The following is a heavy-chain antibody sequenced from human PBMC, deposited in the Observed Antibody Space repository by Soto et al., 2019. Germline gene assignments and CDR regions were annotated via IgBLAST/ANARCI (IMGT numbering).Heavy chain of an antibody. J-gene: IGHJ4*02. V-gene: IGHV1-3*01. Sequence: ASVKVSCKASGYTFTSYAMHWVRQAPGQRLEWMRWINAGNGNTKYSQKLQGRVTITRDTSASTAYMELSSLRSEDTAVYYCARDLPPGIADYWGQGTLVTVSS. CDR2: INAGNGNT. CDR1: GYTFTSYA. CDR3: ARDLPPGIADY. D-gene: IGHD6-13*01.